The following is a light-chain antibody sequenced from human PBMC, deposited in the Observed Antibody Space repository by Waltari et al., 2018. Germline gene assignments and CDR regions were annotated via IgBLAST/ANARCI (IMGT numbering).Light chain of an antibody. Sequence: EMVLTQSPGTLSLAPAERATLSCRASQSVSSSYLAWYQQKPGQAPRLLIYGASSRATGIPDRFSGSGSGTDFTLTISRLEPEDFAVYYCQQYGSSPNTFGQGTKLEIK. V-gene: IGKV3-20*01. CDR3: QQYGSSPNT. J-gene: IGKJ2*01. CDR1: QSVSSSY. CDR2: GAS.